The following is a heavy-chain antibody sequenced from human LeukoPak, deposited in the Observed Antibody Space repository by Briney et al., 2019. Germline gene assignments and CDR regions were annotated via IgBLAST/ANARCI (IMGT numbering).Heavy chain of an antibody. D-gene: IGHD2-15*01. V-gene: IGHV5-51*01. J-gene: IGHJ6*03. Sequence: GESLKISCRASGYSFTAYWIAWVRQMPGKTPEWMGSIYPGDSDTKYSPSFQGQVTISADNSITTAYLQWNSMKASDTAMYYCARGGQNYYYYYMDVWGKGTTVTVTS. CDR3: ARGGQNYYYYYMDV. CDR2: IYPGDSDT. CDR1: GYSFTAYW.